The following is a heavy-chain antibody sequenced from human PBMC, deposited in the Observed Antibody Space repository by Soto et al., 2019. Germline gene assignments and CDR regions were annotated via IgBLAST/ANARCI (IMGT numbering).Heavy chain of an antibody. D-gene: IGHD5-18*01. J-gene: IGHJ4*02. CDR1: GFTFDDYA. Sequence: EVQLVESGGGLVQPGRSLRLSCAASGFTFDDYAMHWVRQAPGKGLEWVSGISWKSGRRGCAESVKGGFTISRDNAKNTLSLQMNSLRAEDTALYYCAKAVGSYGIFDYWGQGTLGTVSS. CDR2: ISWKSGRR. CDR3: AKAVGSYGIFDY. V-gene: IGHV3-9*01.